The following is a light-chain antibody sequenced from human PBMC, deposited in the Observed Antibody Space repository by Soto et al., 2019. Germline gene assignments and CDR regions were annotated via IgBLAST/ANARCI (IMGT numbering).Light chain of an antibody. Sequence: QSVLTRPPSVSAAPGQKVTISCSGSSSNIGNNYVSWYQQLPGTAPKLLIYDNTKRPSGIPDRFSGSTSGTSATLGITGLQTGDEADYYCGTWDSSLSAGVFGTGTKVTV. CDR1: SSNIGNNY. V-gene: IGLV1-51*01. CDR2: DNT. CDR3: GTWDSSLSAGV. J-gene: IGLJ1*01.